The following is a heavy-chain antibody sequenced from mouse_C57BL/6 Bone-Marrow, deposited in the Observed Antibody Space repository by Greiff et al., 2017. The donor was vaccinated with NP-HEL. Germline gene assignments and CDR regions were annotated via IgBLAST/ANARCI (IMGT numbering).Heavy chain of an antibody. CDR1: GYTFTSYW. V-gene: IGHV1-64*01. CDR2: IHPNSGST. D-gene: IGHD2-4*01. Sequence: QVQLQQPGAELVKPGASVKLSCKASGYTFTSYWMHWVKQRPGQGLEWIGMIHPNSGSTNYNEKFKSKATLTVDKSSSTAYMQLSSLTSEDSAIYDCARGDYDDGPAWFAYWGQGTLVTVSA. CDR3: ARGDYDDGPAWFAY. J-gene: IGHJ3*01.